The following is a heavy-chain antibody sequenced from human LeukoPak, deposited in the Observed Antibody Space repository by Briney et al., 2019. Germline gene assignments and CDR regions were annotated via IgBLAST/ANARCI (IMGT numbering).Heavy chain of an antibody. D-gene: IGHD4-17*01. CDR3: ARQTTMTDDYDY. J-gene: IGHJ4*02. Sequence: GESLKISCKGSGYSFINYWIGWVRQMPGKGLEWMGIIYPGDSHTIYSPSFQGQVIISADKSISTAYLQWSSLKASDTAMYYCARQTTMTDDYDYWGQGTLVTVSS. CDR2: IYPGDSHT. CDR1: GYSFINYW. V-gene: IGHV5-51*01.